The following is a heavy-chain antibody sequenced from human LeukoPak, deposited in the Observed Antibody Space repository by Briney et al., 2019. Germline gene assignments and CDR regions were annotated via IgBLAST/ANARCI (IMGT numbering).Heavy chain of an antibody. J-gene: IGHJ4*02. CDR3: AKDRTQGAYGSPLDY. Sequence: GGSLRLSCAASGFTFSSYSMNWVRQAPGKGLEWVSYISSSSSTIYYADSVKGRFTISRDNAKNSLYLQMNSLRAEDTALYYCAKDRTQGAYGSPLDYWGQGTLVTVSS. D-gene: IGHD4-17*01. V-gene: IGHV3-48*04. CDR2: ISSSSSTI. CDR1: GFTFSSYS.